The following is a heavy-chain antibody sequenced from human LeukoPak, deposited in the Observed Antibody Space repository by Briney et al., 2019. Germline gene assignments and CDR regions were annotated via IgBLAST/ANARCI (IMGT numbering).Heavy chain of an antibody. CDR3: ARLSGIAAAVGY. V-gene: IGHV1-2*02. CDR1: GYTFTGYY. Sequence: ASVKVSCKASGYTFTGYYMHWVRQAPGQGLEWMGWINPNSGGTNYAQKFQGRVTMTRDTSISTAYMELSRLGSDDTAVYYCARLSGIAAAVGYWGQGTLVTVSS. CDR2: INPNSGGT. J-gene: IGHJ4*02. D-gene: IGHD6-13*01.